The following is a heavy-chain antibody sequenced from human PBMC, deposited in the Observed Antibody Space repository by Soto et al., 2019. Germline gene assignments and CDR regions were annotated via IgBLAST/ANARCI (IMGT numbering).Heavy chain of an antibody. D-gene: IGHD5-12*01. CDR1: GYTFTSYD. CDR2: ISVDNGNT. V-gene: IGHV1-18*01. J-gene: IGHJ4*02. CDR3: ARHGSSTDFDY. Sequence: ASVKVSCKASGYTFTSYDINWVRQATGQGLEWMGWISVDNGNTNYAQKFQGRVTMTRDTSSNIAHMELRSLRSDDTAVYYCARHGSSTDFDYWGQGALVTVSS.